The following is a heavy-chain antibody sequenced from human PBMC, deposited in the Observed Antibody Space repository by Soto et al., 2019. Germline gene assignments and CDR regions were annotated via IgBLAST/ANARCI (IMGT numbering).Heavy chain of an antibody. Sequence: SDTLSLTCAVYGGSFSGYYWTWIRQPPGTGLEWIGEINHSGSTNYNPSLKSRVTISVDTSKNQFSLKLTSVTAADTAVYYCAKDKITALFDSWAQGAALPVSS. D-gene: IGHD3-10*01. J-gene: IGHJ4*02. CDR1: GGSFSGYY. V-gene: IGHV4-34*01. CDR3: AKDKITALFDS. CDR2: INHSGST.